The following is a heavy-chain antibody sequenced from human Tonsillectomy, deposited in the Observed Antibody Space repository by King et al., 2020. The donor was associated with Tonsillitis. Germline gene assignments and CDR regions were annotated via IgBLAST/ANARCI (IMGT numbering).Heavy chain of an antibody. Sequence: VQLQQWGAGLLKPSETLSLTCAVYGGSFSGYYWSWIRQPPGKGLEWIGEINHSGSTNYNPSLKSRVTISVDTSKNQFSLKLSSVTAADTAVYYRARGRSWYSSGWAPCDYWGQGTLVTVTS. D-gene: IGHD6-19*01. V-gene: IGHV4-34*01. J-gene: IGHJ4*02. CDR2: INHSGST. CDR1: GGSFSGYY. CDR3: ARGRSWYSSGWAPCDY.